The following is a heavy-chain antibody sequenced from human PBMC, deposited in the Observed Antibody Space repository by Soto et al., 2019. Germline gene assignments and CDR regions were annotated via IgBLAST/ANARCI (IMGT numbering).Heavy chain of an antibody. CDR2: LSGSGAST. CDR1: GFTFSDFA. CDR3: AREGSSYSFYYGIRV. J-gene: IGHJ6*02. Sequence: GGSLRLSCAASGFTFSDFAMSWVRQAPGKGLEWVTGLSGSGASTYYAESVRGRFSISRDNAKNQMFLQMSSLRVEDTAVYYCAREGSSYSFYYGIRVWGQGTTVTVSS. V-gene: IGHV3-23*01. D-gene: IGHD6-6*01.